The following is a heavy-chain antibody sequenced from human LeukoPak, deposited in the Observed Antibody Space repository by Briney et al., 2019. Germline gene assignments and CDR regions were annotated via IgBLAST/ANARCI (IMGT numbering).Heavy chain of an antibody. Sequence: GGSLRLSCAASGFTFSTYAMSSVPEAPGKGLGWVSGISGSGGSTYYAHSVKGRFTISRDNYKNTLYLQMNSLRAEDTAEYYCAKDRSFDLTYYFDCWAQGTLVTVSS. D-gene: IGHD6-13*01. CDR1: GFTFSTYA. CDR2: ISGSGGST. CDR3: AKDRSFDLTYYFDC. J-gene: IGHJ4*02. V-gene: IGHV3-23*01.